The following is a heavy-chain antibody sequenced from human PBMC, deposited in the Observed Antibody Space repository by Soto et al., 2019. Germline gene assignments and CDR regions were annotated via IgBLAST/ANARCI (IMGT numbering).Heavy chain of an antibody. V-gene: IGHV4-34*01. J-gene: IGHJ4*02. CDR2: INHSGST. CDR3: ARVSPPPDY. CDR1: GGSFSGYY. Sequence: SETLSLTCAVYGGSFSGYYWSWFRQPPGKGQEWIGEINHSGSTTYNPSLKRRVTISLDTSKKQFSVKLSSVTAEDTSVYYCARVSPPPDYWGQGTQVTVSS.